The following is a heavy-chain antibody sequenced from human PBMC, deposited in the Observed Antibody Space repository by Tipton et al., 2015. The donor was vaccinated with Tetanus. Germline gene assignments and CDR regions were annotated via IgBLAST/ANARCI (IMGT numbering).Heavy chain of an antibody. CDR1: GFIFSSYG. CDR3: AREADCSGGSCFSGDFDT. Sequence: AASGFIFSSYGIHWVRQAPGKGLEWLAVSWYDGTDKYYADSVKGRFTISRDNSKNTLYLQMNSLRAEDTALYYWAREADCSGGSCFSGDFDTWGQGTQVTVSS. CDR2: SWYDGTDK. D-gene: IGHD2-15*01. J-gene: IGHJ4*02. V-gene: IGHV3-33*01.